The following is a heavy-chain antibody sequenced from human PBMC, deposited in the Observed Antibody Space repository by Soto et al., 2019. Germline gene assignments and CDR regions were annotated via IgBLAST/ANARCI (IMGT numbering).Heavy chain of an antibody. Sequence: GGSLRLSCAASGFTFSTHAMNWVRQAPGRGLEWVSGISASGGTTYYADSVKGRFTISRDNSKNTLYLQITSLRAEDKAVYYCAPRQTGTTCVDYWGQGTLVTVSS. CDR1: GFTFSTHA. CDR2: ISASGGTT. D-gene: IGHD1-1*01. CDR3: APRQTGTTCVDY. J-gene: IGHJ4*02. V-gene: IGHV3-23*01.